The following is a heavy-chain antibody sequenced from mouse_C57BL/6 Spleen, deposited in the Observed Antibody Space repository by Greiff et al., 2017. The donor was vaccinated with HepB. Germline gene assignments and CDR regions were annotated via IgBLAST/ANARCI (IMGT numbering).Heavy chain of an antibody. D-gene: IGHD2-4*01. CDR1: GYAFSSYW. J-gene: IGHJ1*03. CDR3: AREGFYYDNWYFDV. CDR2: IYPGDGDT. V-gene: IGHV1-80*01. Sequence: VQLQQSGAELVKPGASVKISCKASGYAFSSYWMNWVKQRPGKGLEWIGQIYPGDGDTNYNGKFKGKATLTADKSSSTAYMQLSSLTSEDSAVYFCAREGFYYDNWYFDVWGTGTTVTVSS.